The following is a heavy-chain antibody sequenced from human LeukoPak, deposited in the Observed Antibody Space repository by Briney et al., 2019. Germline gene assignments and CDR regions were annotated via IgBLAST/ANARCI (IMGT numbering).Heavy chain of an antibody. J-gene: IGHJ4*02. CDR2: MNPNSGNT. CDR3: ARSPRYCSSTSCSRGRAVAGPFDY. V-gene: IGHV1-8*01. D-gene: IGHD2-2*01. Sequence: ASVKVSCKASGYTFTSYDINWVRQATGQGLEWMGWMNPNSGNTGYAQKFQGRVTMTRNTSISTAYMELSSLRSEDTAVYYCARSPRYCSSTSCSRGRAVAGPFDYWGQGTLVTVSS. CDR1: GYTFTSYD.